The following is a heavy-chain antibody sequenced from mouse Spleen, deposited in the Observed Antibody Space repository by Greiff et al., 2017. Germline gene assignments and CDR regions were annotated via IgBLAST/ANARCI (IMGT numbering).Heavy chain of an antibody. V-gene: IGHV1-64*01. CDR3: ARDDYDEAWFAY. CDR1: GYTFTSYW. D-gene: IGHD2-4*01. CDR2: IHPNSGST. J-gene: IGHJ3*01. Sequence: QVHVKQPGAELVKPGASVKLSCKASGYTFTSYWMHWVKQRPGQGLEWIGMIHPNSGSTNYNEKFKSKATLTVDKSSSTAYMQLSSLTSEDSAVYYCARDDYDEAWFAYWGQGTLVTVSA.